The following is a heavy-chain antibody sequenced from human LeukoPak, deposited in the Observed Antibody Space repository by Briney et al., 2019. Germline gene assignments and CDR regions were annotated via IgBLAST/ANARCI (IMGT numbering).Heavy chain of an antibody. CDR3: AREYCTNGVCYTRGNWFDP. D-gene: IGHD2-8*01. Sequence: AASVKVSCKASGYTFTSYYMHWVRQAPGQGLEWMGIINPSGGSTSYAQKFQGRVTMTRDTSTSTVYVELSSLRSEDTAVYYCAREYCTNGVCYTRGNWFDPWGQGTLVTVSS. J-gene: IGHJ5*02. CDR2: INPSGGST. CDR1: GYTFTSYY. V-gene: IGHV1-46*01.